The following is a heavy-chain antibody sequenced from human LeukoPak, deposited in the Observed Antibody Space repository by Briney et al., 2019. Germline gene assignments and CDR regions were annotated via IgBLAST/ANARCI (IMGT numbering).Heavy chain of an antibody. J-gene: IGHJ4*02. D-gene: IGHD6-19*01. Sequence: GGSLRLSCAASGFAFSGYWMSWVRQAPGKGPEWVANIKQDGSEKYYVDSVKGRFTISRDNAKNSLDLQMNSLRAEDTAVYYCARDSSGWYASYYFDYWGQGTLVTVSS. CDR1: GFAFSGYW. CDR3: ARDSSGWYASYYFDY. V-gene: IGHV3-7*03. CDR2: IKQDGSEK.